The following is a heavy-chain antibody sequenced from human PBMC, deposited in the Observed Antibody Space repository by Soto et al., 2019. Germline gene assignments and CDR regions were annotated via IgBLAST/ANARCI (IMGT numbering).Heavy chain of an antibody. CDR2: IYSGGST. CDR3: ARGVQWELGVFDY. D-gene: IGHD1-26*01. V-gene: IGHV3-66*01. CDR1: GFTFSSYS. J-gene: IGHJ4*02. Sequence: EVQLVESGGGLVQPGGSLRLSCAASGFTFSSYSMNWVRQAPGKGLEWVSVIYSGGSTYYADSVKGRFTISRDNSKNTLYLQMNSLRAEDTAVYYCARGVQWELGVFDYWGQGTLVTVSS.